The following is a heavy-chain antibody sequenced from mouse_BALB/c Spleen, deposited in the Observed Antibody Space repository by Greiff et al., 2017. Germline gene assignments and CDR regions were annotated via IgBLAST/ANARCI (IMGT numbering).Heavy chain of an antibody. CDR1: GYTFTSSW. Sequence: ESGSVLVRPGASVKLSCKASGYTFTSSWMHWAKQRPGQGLEWIGEIHPNSGNTNYNEKFKGKATLTVDTSSSTAYVDLSSLTSEDSAVYYCARDYMAWFAYWGQGTLVTVSA. V-gene: IGHV1S130*01. J-gene: IGHJ3*01. CDR3: ARDYMAWFAY. CDR2: IHPNSGNT. D-gene: IGHD2-4*01.